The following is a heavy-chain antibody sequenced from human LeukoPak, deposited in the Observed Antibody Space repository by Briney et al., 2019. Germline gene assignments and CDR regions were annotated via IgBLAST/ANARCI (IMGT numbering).Heavy chain of an antibody. V-gene: IGHV3-23*01. CDR3: AKVEDDYGDYYFDY. Sequence: GGSLRLSCAASGFTFSSYAMSWVRQAPGKGLEWVSVISGSGGNTYYADSVKGRFTISRDNSKNTLYLQMNSLRAEDTAVYYCAKVEDDYGDYYFDYWGQGTLVTVSS. CDR1: GFTFSSYA. D-gene: IGHD4-17*01. CDR2: ISGSGGNT. J-gene: IGHJ4*02.